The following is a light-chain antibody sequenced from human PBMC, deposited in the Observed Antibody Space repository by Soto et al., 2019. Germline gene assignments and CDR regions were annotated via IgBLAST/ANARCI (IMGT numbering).Light chain of an antibody. J-gene: IGKJ5*01. V-gene: IGKV3-11*01. CDR3: QQRSNWPMST. CDR1: QTVSGN. Sequence: EMVMTQSPATLSVSPGGRATLSCKASQTVSGNLAWYQQKPGQAPRLLIFGASTRATGIPARFSGSGSGTDFTLTISSLEPEDFAVYYCQQRSNWPMSTFGQGTRLEIK. CDR2: GAS.